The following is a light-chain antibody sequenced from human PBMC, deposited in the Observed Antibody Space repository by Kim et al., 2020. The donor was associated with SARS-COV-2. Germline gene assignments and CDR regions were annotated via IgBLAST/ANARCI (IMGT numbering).Light chain of an antibody. CDR1: QYVKGSY. V-gene: IGKV3-20*01. J-gene: IGKJ2*01. CDR2: GAS. Sequence: LSPGDSATLSCRASQYVKGSYLAWYQQHPGQAPRLLIYGASTRATGIPHRFSGSVSGTDFTLTISRLEPEDFAVYHCQQYGASPFTFGQGTKLEI. CDR3: QQYGASPFT.